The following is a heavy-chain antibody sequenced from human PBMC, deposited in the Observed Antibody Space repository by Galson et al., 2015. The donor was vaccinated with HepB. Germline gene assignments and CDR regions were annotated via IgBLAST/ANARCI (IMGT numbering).Heavy chain of an antibody. V-gene: IGHV6-1*01. CDR1: GDSVSSNSAA. CDR3: ASGAPWGGSYWYFDL. J-gene: IGHJ2*01. CDR2: TYYRSKWYN. Sequence: CAISGDSVSSNSAAWNWIRQSPSRGLEWLGRTYYRSKWYNDYAVSVKSRITINPDTFKNQFSLQLNSVTPEDTAVYYCASGAPWGGSYWYFDLWGRGTLVTVSS. D-gene: IGHD3-16*01.